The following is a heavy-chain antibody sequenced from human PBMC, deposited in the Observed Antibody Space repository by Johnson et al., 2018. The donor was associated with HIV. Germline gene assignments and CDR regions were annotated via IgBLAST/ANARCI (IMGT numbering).Heavy chain of an antibody. CDR1: GFTFSDYY. J-gene: IGHJ3*02. D-gene: IGHD3-10*01. V-gene: IGHV3-74*01. CDR3: ARGALGSFDI. CDR2: IKTDGSDT. Sequence: VQLVESGGGLVQPGGSLRLSCAASGFTFSDYYMSWIRQAPGKGLIWVACIKTDGSDTNYADSVKGRFTISRDNAKNTVYLQMDSLTDEDMAVYYCARGALGSFDIWGQWTMVIVSS.